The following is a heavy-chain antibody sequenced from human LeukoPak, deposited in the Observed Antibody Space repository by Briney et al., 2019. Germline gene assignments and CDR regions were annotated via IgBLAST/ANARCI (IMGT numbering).Heavy chain of an antibody. D-gene: IGHD5-12*01. CDR1: GGSISSSSYY. CDR3: ARDEGGYGKDDAFDI. V-gene: IGHV4-39*07. J-gene: IGHJ3*02. CDR2: IYFTGNT. Sequence: SETLSLTCTVSGGSISSSSYYWGWIRQPPGKGLEWIGMIYFTGNTYYRPSLRSRVTLSLDTSKNQFSLKLSSVTAADTAVYYCARDEGGYGKDDAFDIWGQGTMVTVSS.